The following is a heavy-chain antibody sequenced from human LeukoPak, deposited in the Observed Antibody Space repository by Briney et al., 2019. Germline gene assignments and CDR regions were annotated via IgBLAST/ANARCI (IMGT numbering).Heavy chain of an antibody. CDR1: GFTFSSYA. CDR2: LSGSGGNT. J-gene: IGHJ4*02. Sequence: GGSLRLSCAASGFTFSSYAMSWVRQAPGKRLEWVSTLSGSGGNTYYADSVKGRVTISRDNSKNTLYLQMNSLRAEDTAVYHCAKGSYYYDSADYFDYWGQGTLVTVSS. CDR3: AKGSYYYDSADYFDY. D-gene: IGHD3-22*01. V-gene: IGHV3-23*01.